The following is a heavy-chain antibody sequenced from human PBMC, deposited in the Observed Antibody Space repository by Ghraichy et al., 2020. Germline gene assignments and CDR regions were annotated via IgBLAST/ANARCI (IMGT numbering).Heavy chain of an antibody. CDR2: IYYSGST. J-gene: IGHJ4*02. CDR1: GGSISSGGYY. Sequence: SETLSLTCTVSGGSISSGGYYWSWIRQHPGKGLEWIGYIYYSGSTYYNPSLKSRVTISVDTSKNQFSLKLSSVTAADTAVYYCARVNDSSGYWFDYWGQGTLVTVSS. V-gene: IGHV4-31*03. CDR3: ARVNDSSGYWFDY. D-gene: IGHD3-22*01.